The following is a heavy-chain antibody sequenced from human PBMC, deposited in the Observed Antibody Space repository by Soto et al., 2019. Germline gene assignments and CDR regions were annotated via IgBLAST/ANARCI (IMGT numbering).Heavy chain of an antibody. J-gene: IGHJ4*02. V-gene: IGHV4-31*03. CDR2: IYYSGST. D-gene: IGHD2-15*01. Sequence: SETLSLTCTVSGGSISSGGYYWSWIRQHPGKGLEWIGYIYYSGSTYYNPSLSGRVSILVDTSMNQFSLNLNSVTAADTAVYYCARWVEVSLDYFDSWGQGTPITVSS. CDR3: ARWVEVSLDYFDS. CDR1: GGSISSGGYY.